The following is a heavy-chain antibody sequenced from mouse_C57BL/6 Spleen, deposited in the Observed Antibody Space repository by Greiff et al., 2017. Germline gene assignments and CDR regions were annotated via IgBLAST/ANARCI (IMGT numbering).Heavy chain of an antibody. CDR3: ARRGAITTVEDD. J-gene: IGHJ2*01. D-gene: IGHD1-1*01. CDR2: ISPRDGST. CDR1: GYTFPDHT. V-gene: IGHV1-78*01. Sequence: QVQLQQPDAELVKPGASVKISCKVSGYTFPDHTIHWMKPRPEQGLEWIGYISPRDGSTKYHEKFKGKATLTADKSSSTAYMQLNSLTSEDSAVFFGARRGAITTVEDDWGQGTTLTVSS.